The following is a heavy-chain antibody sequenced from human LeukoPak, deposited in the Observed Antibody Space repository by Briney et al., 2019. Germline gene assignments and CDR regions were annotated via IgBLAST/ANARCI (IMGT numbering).Heavy chain of an antibody. D-gene: IGHD5-24*01. CDR2: ISSSSSYI. CDR3: ARGDGYLYYFDY. V-gene: IGHV3-21*01. J-gene: IGHJ4*02. Sequence: SGGSLRLSRAASGFTFSSYSMNWVRQAPGKGLEWVSSISSSSSYIYYADSVKGRFTISRDNAKNSLYLQMNSLRAEDTAVYYCARGDGYLYYFDYWGQGTLVTVSS. CDR1: GFTFSSYS.